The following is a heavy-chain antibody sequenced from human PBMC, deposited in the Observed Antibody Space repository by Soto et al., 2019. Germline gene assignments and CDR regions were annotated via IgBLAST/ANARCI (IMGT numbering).Heavy chain of an antibody. D-gene: IGHD6-19*01. CDR3: AKQRHDSSGWRMPFDY. V-gene: IGHV3-23*01. Sequence: GGSLRLSCAASGFTFSSYAMSWVRQAPGKGLEWVSAISGSVGSTYYADSVKGRFTISRDNSKNTLYLQMNSLRAEDTAVYYCAKQRHDSSGWRMPFDYWGQGTLVTVSS. CDR1: GFTFSSYA. CDR2: ISGSVGST. J-gene: IGHJ4*02.